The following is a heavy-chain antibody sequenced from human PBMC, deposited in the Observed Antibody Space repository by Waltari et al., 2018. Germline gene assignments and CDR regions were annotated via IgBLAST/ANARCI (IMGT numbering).Heavy chain of an antibody. CDR1: GYRFTGNL. J-gene: IGHJ4*02. D-gene: IGHD1-26*01. V-gene: IGHV1-2*02. CDR2: INPNSVGT. CDR3: ARILGPSYYFDY. Sequence: QVQLVQSGAEVKKPGATVKVCCKASGYRFTGNLMTWVRQAPGQGLEWMGWINPNSVGTNYAQKFQGRVTMTRDTSISTAYMELSRLRSDDTAVYYCARILGPSYYFDYWGQGTLVTVSS.